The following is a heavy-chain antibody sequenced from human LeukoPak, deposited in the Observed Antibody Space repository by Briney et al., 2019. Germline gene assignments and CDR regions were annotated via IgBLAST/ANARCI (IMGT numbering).Heavy chain of an antibody. D-gene: IGHD3-10*01. V-gene: IGHV4-61*02. CDR1: GGSISSGSYY. J-gene: IGHJ4*02. CDR2: IYTSGRT. Sequence: PSETLSLTCTASGGSISSGSYYWNWIRQPAGKGLEWIGRIYTSGRTNYNPSLKSRVTISVDTSKNQFSLKLNSVTAADTAVYYCARDYYGSGSHYDYWGQGTLVTVSS. CDR3: ARDYYGSGSHYDY.